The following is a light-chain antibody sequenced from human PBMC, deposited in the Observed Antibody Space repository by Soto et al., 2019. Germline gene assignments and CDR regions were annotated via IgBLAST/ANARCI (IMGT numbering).Light chain of an antibody. CDR3: AAWDDSLSGRV. CDR2: RNN. Sequence: QSVLTQPPSASGTPGQRVTISCSGSSSNIGSNYVYWYQQLPGTAPKLLIYRNNQRPSGVPDRFSGSKSGTSASLAISGLXXXXEADYYCAAWDDSLSGRVFGGGTKLTVL. CDR1: SSNIGSNY. V-gene: IGLV1-47*01. J-gene: IGLJ3*02.